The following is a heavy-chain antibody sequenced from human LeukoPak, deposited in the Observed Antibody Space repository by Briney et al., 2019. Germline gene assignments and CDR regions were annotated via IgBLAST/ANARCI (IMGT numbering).Heavy chain of an antibody. Sequence: SETLSLTCTVSGGSISSYYWSWIRQHPGKGLEWIGYIYYSGSTYYNPSLKSRVTISVDTSKNPFSLKLSSVTAADTAVYYCARAEDSSGYNNWFDPWGQGTLVTVSS. CDR3: ARAEDSSGYNNWFDP. D-gene: IGHD3-22*01. V-gene: IGHV4-59*06. CDR1: GGSISSYY. CDR2: IYYSGST. J-gene: IGHJ5*02.